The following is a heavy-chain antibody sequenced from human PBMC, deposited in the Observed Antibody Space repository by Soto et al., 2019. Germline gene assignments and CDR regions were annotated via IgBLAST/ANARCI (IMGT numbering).Heavy chain of an antibody. CDR3: ARDSGYGSGSSVNHYLDC. CDR2: INSDGSGA. Sequence: GGSLRLSCAASGFTFSSFWMHWVRQAPGKXLVWVSRINSDGSGASYADFVEGRFTISRDNAKNTVYFQMNSLREEDTAVYYCARDSGYGSGSSVNHYLDCWGRGTLVTVPS. V-gene: IGHV3-74*01. D-gene: IGHD3-10*01. J-gene: IGHJ4*01. CDR1: GFTFSSFW.